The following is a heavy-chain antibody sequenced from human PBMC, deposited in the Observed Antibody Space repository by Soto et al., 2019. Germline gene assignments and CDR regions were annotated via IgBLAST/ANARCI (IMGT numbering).Heavy chain of an antibody. CDR1: AFTFSNYG. V-gene: IGHV3-33*01. Sequence: QVQLVASGGGVVQPGRSLTLSCAASAFTFSNYGMHWVRQAPGKGLEWLAVIWYDGSNKYYADSVQGRFTITRDHFRNTLYLQMTSLRAEDTAVYYCARGVGDRRDWYFALWGRGTLVTVAS. CDR3: ARGVGDRRDWYFAL. CDR2: IWYDGSNK. J-gene: IGHJ2*01. D-gene: IGHD1-26*01.